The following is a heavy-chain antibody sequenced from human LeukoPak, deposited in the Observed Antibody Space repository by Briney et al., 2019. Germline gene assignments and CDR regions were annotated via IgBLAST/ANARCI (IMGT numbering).Heavy chain of an antibody. V-gene: IGHV4-59*08. Sequence: PSETLSLTCAVSGGSISGRYWSWTRQPPGKGREWIANWRYDGSPNYTPSLESRATISLDTSKNQFSLRLTSVTAADTAVYYCVVTQKWLAFDYWGQGILVTVSS. J-gene: IGHJ4*02. CDR2: WRYDGSP. CDR3: VVTQKWLAFDY. D-gene: IGHD6-19*01. CDR1: GGSISGRY.